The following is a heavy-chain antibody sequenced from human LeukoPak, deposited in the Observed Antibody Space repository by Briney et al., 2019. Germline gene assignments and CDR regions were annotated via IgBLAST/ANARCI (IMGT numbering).Heavy chain of an antibody. J-gene: IGHJ4*02. Sequence: GGSLRLSCAASGFTFSSYGMHWVRQAPGKGLEWVAVIWYDGSNRYYADSVKGRFTISRDNSKNTLYLQMNSLRAEDTAVYYCARENYYDSSGYYYGGFDYWGQGPLVTVSS. CDR2: IWYDGSNR. V-gene: IGHV3-33*01. CDR3: ARENYYDSSGYYYGGFDY. D-gene: IGHD3-22*01. CDR1: GFTFSSYG.